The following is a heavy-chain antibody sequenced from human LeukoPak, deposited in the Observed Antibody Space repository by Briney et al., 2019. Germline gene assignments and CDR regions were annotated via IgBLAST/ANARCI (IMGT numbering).Heavy chain of an antibody. CDR2: ISPDGNYI. CDR3: AKDMEFGGVTNLYFDY. V-gene: IGHV3-23*01. Sequence: GGSLRLSCAASGFTFSNFAMSWVRQTPGTGLAWLSAISPDGNYIYYADSVKGRFTTSRDNSKNTLYLQMTSLRVEDTAVYYCAKDMEFGGVTNLYFDYWGQGTLVTVSS. J-gene: IGHJ4*02. CDR1: GFTFSNFA. D-gene: IGHD3-16*01.